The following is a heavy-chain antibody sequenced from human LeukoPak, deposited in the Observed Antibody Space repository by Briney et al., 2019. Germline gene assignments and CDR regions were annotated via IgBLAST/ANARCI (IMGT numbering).Heavy chain of an antibody. CDR3: AKDLDFDYVRMVDY. CDR1: GFTFDDYA. D-gene: IGHD3-16*01. J-gene: IGHJ4*02. V-gene: IGHV3-9*01. CDR2: ISWNSGSI. Sequence: GRSLRLSCAASGFTFDDYAMHWDRQAPGKGLEWVSGISWNSGSIGYADSVKGRFTISRDNSKNTLSLQMNSLRAEDTAVYYCAKDLDFDYVRMVDYWGQGTLVTVSS.